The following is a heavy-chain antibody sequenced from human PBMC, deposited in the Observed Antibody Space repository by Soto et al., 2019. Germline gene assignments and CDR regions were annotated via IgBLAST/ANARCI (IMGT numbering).Heavy chain of an antibody. J-gene: IGHJ4*02. CDR2: IYYSGST. CDR3: ATAREMATIPRFDY. Sequence: SETLSLTCTVSGGSISSYYWSWIRQPPGKGLEWIGYIYYSGSTNYNPSLKSRVTISVDTSKNQFSLKLSSVTAADTAVYYCATAREMATIPRFDYWGQGTLVTVSS. CDR1: GGSISSYY. D-gene: IGHD5-12*01. V-gene: IGHV4-59*01.